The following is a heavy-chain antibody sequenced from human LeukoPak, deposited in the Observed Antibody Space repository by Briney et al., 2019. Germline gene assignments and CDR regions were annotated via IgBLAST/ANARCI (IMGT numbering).Heavy chain of an antibody. CDR3: ASHRQQLAGDWFDP. J-gene: IGHJ5*02. CDR2: ISAYNGDT. V-gene: IGHV1-18*01. D-gene: IGHD6-13*01. Sequence: GASVKVSCKTSGYTFTKHGISWVRQAPGQGLEWMGWISAYNGDTYYAQKFQGRVTIAADESTSTAYMELSSLRSEDTAVYYCASHRQQLAGDWFDPWGQGTLVTVSS. CDR1: GYTFTKHG.